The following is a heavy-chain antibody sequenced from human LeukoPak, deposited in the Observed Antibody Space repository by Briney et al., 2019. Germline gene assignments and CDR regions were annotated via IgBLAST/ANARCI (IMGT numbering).Heavy chain of an antibody. D-gene: IGHD3-22*01. J-gene: IGHJ4*02. V-gene: IGHV3-30*02. CDR2: IRYDGSNK. Sequence: GGSLRLSCAASGFTFSSYGVHWVRQAPGKGLEWVAFIRYDGSNKYYADSVKGRFTISRDNSKNTLYLQMNSLRAEDTAVYYCARVEKPHTTVNMILVINSFDYWGPGTLVTVSS. CDR1: GFTFSSYG. CDR3: ARVEKPHTTVNMILVINSFDY.